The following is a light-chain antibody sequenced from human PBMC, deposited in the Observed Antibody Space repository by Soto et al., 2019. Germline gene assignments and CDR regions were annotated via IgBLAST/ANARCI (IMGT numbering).Light chain of an antibody. V-gene: IGKV3-15*01. Sequence: EIVMTQSPATLSVSPGERATLSCRASQSVSSNLAWDQQKPGQAPRRLIYDASIRATGIPARFSGSGSGTEFTLTISSLQSEDFAVYYCQQYNNWPPLTFGGGTKVEIK. CDR3: QQYNNWPPLT. CDR1: QSVSSN. CDR2: DAS. J-gene: IGKJ4*01.